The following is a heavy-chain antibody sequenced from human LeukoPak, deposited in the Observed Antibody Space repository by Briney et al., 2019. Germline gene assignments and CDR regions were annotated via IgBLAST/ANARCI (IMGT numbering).Heavy chain of an antibody. Sequence: GESLKISCTASGYSFTNYWIAWVRQMPGKGLEWVAIIYPGDSDTRYNPSFQGQVTVSADKSISTAHLQWSSVKASDTAMYYCARQKDSSGWLGVDYWGQGTLVTVSS. J-gene: IGHJ4*02. CDR1: GYSFTNYW. D-gene: IGHD6-19*01. V-gene: IGHV5-51*01. CDR2: IYPGDSDT. CDR3: ARQKDSSGWLGVDY.